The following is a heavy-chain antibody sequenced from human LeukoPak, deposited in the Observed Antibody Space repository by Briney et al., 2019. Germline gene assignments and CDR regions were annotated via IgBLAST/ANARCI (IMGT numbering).Heavy chain of an antibody. CDR2: INPSGRI. V-gene: IGHV4-34*01. J-gene: IGHJ6*03. Sequence: PSETLSLTCAVYGGSFSGYYWTWIRQAPGKGLEWIGEINPSGRISYNPSLKSRLTISVDASKNQFSLNLRSLTAADTAVYYCARGRQEVSMIVVVMTGVSYYLGVWGKGTTVTVS. CDR3: ARGRQEVSMIVVVMTGVSYYLGV. D-gene: IGHD3-22*01. CDR1: GGSFSGYY.